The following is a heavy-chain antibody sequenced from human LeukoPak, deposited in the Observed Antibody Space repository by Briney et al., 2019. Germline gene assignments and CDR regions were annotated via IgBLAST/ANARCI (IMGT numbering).Heavy chain of an antibody. Sequence: SETLSLTCTVYGGSFSGYCWSWIRQPPGKGLEWIGEINHSGSTNYNPSLKSRVIISVDTSKNQFSLKLSSVAAADTAVYYCARVSRSAVTFDYWGQGTLVTVSS. CDR1: GGSFSGYC. D-gene: IGHD4-17*01. CDR2: INHSGST. V-gene: IGHV4-34*01. J-gene: IGHJ4*02. CDR3: ARVSRSAVTFDY.